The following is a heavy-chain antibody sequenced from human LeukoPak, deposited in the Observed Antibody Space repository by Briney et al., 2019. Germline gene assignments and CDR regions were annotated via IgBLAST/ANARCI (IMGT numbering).Heavy chain of an antibody. CDR1: GYRFTSYG. J-gene: IGHJ3*02. CDR3: ARDLTTMVREGASGSAFDI. D-gene: IGHD3-10*01. V-gene: IGHV1-18*01. CDR2: ISAYNGNT. Sequence: ASVKVSCKASGYRFTSYGITWVRQAPGQGLEWMGWISAYNGNTNYAQKLQGRVTMTTDTSTSTAYMELRSLRSDGTAVYYCARDLTTMVREGASGSAFDIWGQGTMVTVSS.